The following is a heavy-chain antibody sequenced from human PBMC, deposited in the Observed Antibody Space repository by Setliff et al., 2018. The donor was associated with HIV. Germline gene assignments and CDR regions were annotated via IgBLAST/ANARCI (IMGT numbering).Heavy chain of an antibody. CDR2: ISAYNGNT. D-gene: IGHD6-6*01. Sequence: ASVKVSCKASGYTFTSYGISWVRQAPGQGLEWMGWISAYNGNTNYAQKLQGRVTMTTDTSTSTAYMELRSLRSDDTAVYYCARDKTDLYSSSSGPVDYRTYYFDFWGQGTLVTVSS. V-gene: IGHV1-18*01. CDR3: ARDKTDLYSSSSGPVDYRTYYFDF. CDR1: GYTFTSYG. J-gene: IGHJ4*02.